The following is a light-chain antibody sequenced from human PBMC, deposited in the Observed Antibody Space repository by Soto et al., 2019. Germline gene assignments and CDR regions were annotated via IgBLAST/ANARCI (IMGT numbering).Light chain of an antibody. Sequence: QSVLTQPPSASGTPGQRVTISCSGGGSNIGSHTVNWYRQLPGMAPKLVIFNNNKRPSGLPDRISGSKSGTSASLASSGLQSGDEADYYCAAWDDSLNGPVFGGGTKLTVL. CDR3: AAWDDSLNGPV. CDR2: NNN. J-gene: IGLJ2*01. V-gene: IGLV1-44*01. CDR1: GSNIGSHT.